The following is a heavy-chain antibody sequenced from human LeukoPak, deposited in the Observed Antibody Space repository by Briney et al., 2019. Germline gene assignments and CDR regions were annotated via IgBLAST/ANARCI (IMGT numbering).Heavy chain of an antibody. J-gene: IGHJ4*02. CDR3: ARLSSGLATLETDY. D-gene: IGHD2/OR15-2a*01. Sequence: PGGSLRLSCAASGFTFSSYSMNWVRQAPGKGLEWVSSISSSSSYIYYADSVKGRFTISRDNAKNSLYLQMNSLRAEDTAVYYCARLSSGLATLETDYWGQGTLVTVSS. CDR2: ISSSSSYI. V-gene: IGHV3-21*01. CDR1: GFTFSSYS.